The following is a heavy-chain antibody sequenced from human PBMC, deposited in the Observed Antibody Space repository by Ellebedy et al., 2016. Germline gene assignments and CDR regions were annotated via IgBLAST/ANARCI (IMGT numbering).Heavy chain of an antibody. Sequence: GESLKISXAASGFRFDDYGMFWVRQVPGKGLEWVSIISGSADNTWHADSVKGRFTISRDNSKNILYLQMGSLRAEDTAVYYCVRGGPIDYWGQGTLVTVSS. CDR1: GFRFDDYG. V-gene: IGHV3-23*01. CDR2: ISGSADNT. D-gene: IGHD3-16*01. J-gene: IGHJ4*02. CDR3: VRGGPIDY.